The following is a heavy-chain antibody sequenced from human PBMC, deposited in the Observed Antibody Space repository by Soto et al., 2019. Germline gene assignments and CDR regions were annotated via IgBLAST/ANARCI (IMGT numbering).Heavy chain of an antibody. Sequence: GASVKVSCKASGYTFTDYFLHWVRQASGQGLEWMGWVKPNSDGTKYAQRFQGRVTMTKDTSINTAYMELSRLRSDDTAVYYCARGPKYYYDSTGEIDYWGQGTLVTVSS. CDR1: GYTFTDYF. J-gene: IGHJ4*02. CDR3: ARGPKYYYDSTGEIDY. V-gene: IGHV1-2*02. CDR2: VKPNSDGT. D-gene: IGHD3-22*01.